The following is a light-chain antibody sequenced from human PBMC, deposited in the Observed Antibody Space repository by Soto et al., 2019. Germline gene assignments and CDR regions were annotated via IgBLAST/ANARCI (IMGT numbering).Light chain of an antibody. Sequence: QSVLTQSPSASGTPGQRVTISCSGSSSNIVSNTVNWYQQLPGTAPKLLIYSNNQRPSGVPDRFSGSKSGTSASLAISGLQSEDEAVYYCAAWDDRLNGPVFGGGTKLTVL. CDR1: SSNIVSNT. CDR3: AAWDDRLNGPV. J-gene: IGLJ3*02. V-gene: IGLV1-44*01. CDR2: SNN.